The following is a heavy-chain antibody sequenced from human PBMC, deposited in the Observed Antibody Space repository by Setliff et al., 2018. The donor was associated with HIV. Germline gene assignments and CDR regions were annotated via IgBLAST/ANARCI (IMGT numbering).Heavy chain of an antibody. Sequence: ASVKVSCKASGYTFTSYYMHWVRQAPGQGLEWMGIINPSSGSTTYAQKFQGRVTMTRDTSTSIVYMELSSLRSEDTAVYYCARDPAPSSSASYFQHWGQGTPVTVSS. CDR1: GYTFTSYY. J-gene: IGHJ1*01. D-gene: IGHD6-6*01. V-gene: IGHV1-46*01. CDR3: ARDPAPSSSASYFQH. CDR2: INPSSGST.